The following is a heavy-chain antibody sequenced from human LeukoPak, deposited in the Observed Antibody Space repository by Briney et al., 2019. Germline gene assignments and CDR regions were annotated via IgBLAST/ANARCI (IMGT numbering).Heavy chain of an antibody. CDR2: MSGDGSYK. J-gene: IGHJ6*03. V-gene: IGHV3-30*04. CDR3: ARNLLDYYYYYMDV. Sequence: GGSLRLSCAASGFTFSTYAMHWVRQAPGKGLEWVALMSGDGSYKYHADSVKGRFTISRDNAKNSLYLQMNSLRAEDTALYYCARNLLDYYYYYMDVWGKGTTVTVSS. CDR1: GFTFSTYA.